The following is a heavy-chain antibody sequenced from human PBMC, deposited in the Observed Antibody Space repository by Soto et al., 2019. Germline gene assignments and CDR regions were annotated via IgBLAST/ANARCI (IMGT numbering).Heavy chain of an antibody. J-gene: IGHJ6*02. V-gene: IGHV1-58*01. Sequence: SVKVSCKASGFTFTSSAVQWVRQARGQRLEWIGWIVVGSGNTNYAQKFQERVTIARDMSTSSAYMELSSLRSEDTAVYYCAAGSKVYYGMDVWVQGTTVTVSS. CDR3: AAGSKVYYGMDV. CDR1: GFTFTSSA. CDR2: IVVGSGNT.